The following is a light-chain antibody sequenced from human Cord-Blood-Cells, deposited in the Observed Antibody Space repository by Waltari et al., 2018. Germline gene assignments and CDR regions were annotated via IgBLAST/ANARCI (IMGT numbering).Light chain of an antibody. J-gene: IGLJ1*01. V-gene: IGLV2-23*01. CDR3: CSYAGSSTYV. Sequence: QSALTQPASVSGSPGQSITLSCTGTSSDARSYNLVSWYQQHPGKAPKLMIYEGSKRPSGVSNRFSGSKSGNTASLTISGLQAEDEADYYCCSYAGSSTYVFGTGTKVTVL. CDR2: EGS. CDR1: SSDARSYNL.